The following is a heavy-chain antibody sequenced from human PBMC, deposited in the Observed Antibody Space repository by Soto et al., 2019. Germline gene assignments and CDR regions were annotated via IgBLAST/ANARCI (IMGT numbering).Heavy chain of an antibody. CDR3: ARHSLNYGSGSYSAFDI. Sequence: GGSLRLSCAASGFTFSSYWMSWVRQAPEKGLEWVANIKQDGSEKYYVDSVKGRFTISRDNAKNSLYLQMNSLRAEDTAVYYCARHSLNYGSGSYSAFDIWGQGTMVTVSS. V-gene: IGHV3-7*01. D-gene: IGHD3-10*01. J-gene: IGHJ3*02. CDR1: GFTFSSYW. CDR2: IKQDGSEK.